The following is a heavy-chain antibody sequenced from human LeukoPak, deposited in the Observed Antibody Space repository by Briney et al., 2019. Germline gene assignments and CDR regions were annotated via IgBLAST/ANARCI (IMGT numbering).Heavy chain of an antibody. J-gene: IGHJ6*03. CDR3: AKDDWGDYYMDV. CDR2: ISSSSSYI. V-gene: IGHV3-21*04. Sequence: GGSLRLSCAASGFTFSSYSMNWVRQAPGKGLEWVSSISSSSSYIYYADSVKGRFTISRDNSKNTLYLQMNSLRAEDTAVYYCAKDDWGDYYMDVWGKGTTVTVSS. D-gene: IGHD3-9*01. CDR1: GFTFSSYS.